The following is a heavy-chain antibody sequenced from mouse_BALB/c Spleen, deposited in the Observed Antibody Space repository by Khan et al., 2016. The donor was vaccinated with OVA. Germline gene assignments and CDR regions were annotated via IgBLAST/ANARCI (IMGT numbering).Heavy chain of an antibody. V-gene: IGHV1S41*01. Sequence: DLVKPGASVNLSCKASGYTFTSYWINWIKQRPGQGLEWIGRIAPGSSNAYYNDMFKDKATLTVDTSSSTAYIQLSSLSSEDSAVYFCAGENYYGRSCYAMDYWGQGTSVTVSS. CDR3: AGENYYGRSCYAMDY. CDR1: GYTFTSYW. D-gene: IGHD1-1*01. CDR2: IAPGSSNA. J-gene: IGHJ4*01.